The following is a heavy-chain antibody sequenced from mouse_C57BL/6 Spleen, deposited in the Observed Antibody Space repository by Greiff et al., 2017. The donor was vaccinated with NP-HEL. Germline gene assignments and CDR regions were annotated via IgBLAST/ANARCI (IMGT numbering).Heavy chain of an antibody. CDR2: INPYNGGT. CDR1: GYTFTDYY. Sequence: EVQLQQSGPVLVKPGASVKMSCKASGYTFTDYYMNWVKQSHGKSLEWIGVINPYNGGTSYNQKFKGKATLTVDKSSSTAYMELNSLTSEDSAVYYCARPYYYGSSYRFAYWGQGTLVTVSA. V-gene: IGHV1-19*01. D-gene: IGHD1-1*01. CDR3: ARPYYYGSSYRFAY. J-gene: IGHJ3*01.